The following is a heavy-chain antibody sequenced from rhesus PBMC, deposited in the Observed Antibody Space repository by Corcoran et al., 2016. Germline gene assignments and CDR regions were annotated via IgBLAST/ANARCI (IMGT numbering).Heavy chain of an antibody. V-gene: IGHV4-106*01. CDR1: GGSISDDYY. Sequence: QVQLQESGPGLVKPSETLSLTCAVSGGSISDDYYWSWIRQPPGKGLDWIGYIYGSGGGTNYKPSLKNRVTISIDTSKNQFSLKLSSVTAADTAVYYCARGDSSGWSPSFDYWGQGVLVTVSS. D-gene: IGHD6S26*01. CDR2: IYGSGGGT. J-gene: IGHJ4*01. CDR3: ARGDSSGWSPSFDY.